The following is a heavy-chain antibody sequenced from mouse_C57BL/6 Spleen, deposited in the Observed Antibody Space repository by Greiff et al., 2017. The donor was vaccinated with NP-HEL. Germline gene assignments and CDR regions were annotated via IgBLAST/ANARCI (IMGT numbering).Heavy chain of an antibody. Sequence: VQLQQSGAELVRPGTSVKVSCKASGYAFTNYLIEWVKQRPGQGLEWIGVINPGSGGTNYNEKFKGKATLTADKSSSTAYMQLSSLTSEDSAVDFCARSLSSPYAMDYWGQGTSVTVSS. D-gene: IGHD1-1*01. CDR1: GYAFTNYL. CDR2: INPGSGGT. CDR3: ARSLSSPYAMDY. J-gene: IGHJ4*01. V-gene: IGHV1-54*01.